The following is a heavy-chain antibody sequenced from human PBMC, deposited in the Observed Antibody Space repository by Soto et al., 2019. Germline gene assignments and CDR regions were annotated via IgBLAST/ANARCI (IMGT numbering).Heavy chain of an antibody. CDR3: ARVRDGYNYSGRPPVVFGPFDY. V-gene: IGHV3-30-3*01. CDR2: ISYDGSNK. CDR1: GFTFSSYA. D-gene: IGHD5-12*01. J-gene: IGHJ4*02. Sequence: GGSLRLSCAASGFTFSSYAMHWVRQAPGKGLEWVAVISYDGSNKYYADSVKGRFTISRDNSKNTLYLQMNSLRAEDTAVYYCARVRDGYNYSGRPPVVFGPFDYWGQGTLVTVSS.